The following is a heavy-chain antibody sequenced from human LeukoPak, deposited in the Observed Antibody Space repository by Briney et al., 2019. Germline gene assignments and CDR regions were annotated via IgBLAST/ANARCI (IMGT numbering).Heavy chain of an antibody. Sequence: GGSLRLSCEASGFIFSSHWMSWVRQAPGKGLEWVANINQDGSDKYYADSVKGRFTISRDNSKNTLYLQMNSLRAEDTAVYYCAKARDTYYYDSSGSDYWGQGTLVTVSS. D-gene: IGHD3-22*01. J-gene: IGHJ4*02. CDR1: GFIFSSHW. CDR2: INQDGSDK. V-gene: IGHV3-7*01. CDR3: AKARDTYYYDSSGSDY.